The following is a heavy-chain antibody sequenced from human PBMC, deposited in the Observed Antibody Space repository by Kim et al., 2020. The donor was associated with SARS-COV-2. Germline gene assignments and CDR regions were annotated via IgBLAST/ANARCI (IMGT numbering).Heavy chain of an antibody. CDR3: TTGLLVTNFDY. Sequence: TDYAAPVKGRFTISRDDSKNMLYLQMSSLKIEDTAVYYCTTGLLVTNFDYWGQGTLVTVSS. D-gene: IGHD2-21*02. CDR2: T. V-gene: IGHV3-15*01. J-gene: IGHJ4*02.